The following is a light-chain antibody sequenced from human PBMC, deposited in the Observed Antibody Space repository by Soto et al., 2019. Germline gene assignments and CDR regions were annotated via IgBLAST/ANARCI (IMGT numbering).Light chain of an antibody. CDR2: GVS. CDR1: QSVTSNY. V-gene: IGKV3-20*01. CDR3: QQYFTSSWT. Sequence: EVVMTQSPGTLSLSPGERATLSCRASQSVTSNYLAWYQQKPGQAPRLLIYGVSSRATGIPDRFSGSGSGTDFTLTLSRLEPEDYAVYYCQQYFTSSWTFGQGNKLK. J-gene: IGKJ1*01.